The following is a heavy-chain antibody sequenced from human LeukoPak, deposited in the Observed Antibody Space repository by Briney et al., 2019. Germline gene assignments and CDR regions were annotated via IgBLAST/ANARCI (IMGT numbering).Heavy chain of an antibody. Sequence: PPETLSLTCTVSGGSISVYYWSWIRQPAGKGLEWIGRIYTSGNTNYNPSLKSRVTMSVDTSKNQFSLKLSSVTAADTAVYFCARTGPEPYSSSEGGFDYWGQGTLVTVSS. J-gene: IGHJ4*02. CDR3: ARTGPEPYSSSEGGFDY. V-gene: IGHV4-4*07. D-gene: IGHD6-6*01. CDR2: IYTSGNT. CDR1: GGSISVYY.